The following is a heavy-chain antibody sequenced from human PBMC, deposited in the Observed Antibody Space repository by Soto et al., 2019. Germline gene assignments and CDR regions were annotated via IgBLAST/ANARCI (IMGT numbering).Heavy chain of an antibody. V-gene: IGHV3-13*01. D-gene: IGHD6-6*01. CDR1: GFTFSSYD. CDR2: IGTAGDT. J-gene: IGHJ6*03. Sequence: GGSLRLSCAASGFTFSSYDMHWVRQATGKGLEWVSAIGTAGDTYYPGSVKGRFTISRENAKNSLYLQMNSLRAGDTAVYYCARGAYSSSIYYYYMDVWGKGTTVTVSS. CDR3: ARGAYSSSIYYYYMDV.